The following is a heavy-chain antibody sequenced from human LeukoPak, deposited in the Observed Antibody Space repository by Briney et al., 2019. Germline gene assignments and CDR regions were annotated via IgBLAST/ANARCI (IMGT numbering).Heavy chain of an antibody. D-gene: IGHD2-15*01. CDR1: GFTFGSYS. CDR3: ARDCSGGSCYFSLWWYFDL. V-gene: IGHV3-21*01. Sequence: PGGSLRLSCAASGFTFGSYSMNWVRQAPGKGLEWVSSISSSSSYIYYADSVKGRFTISRDNAKNSLYLQMNSLRAEDTAVYYCARDCSGGSCYFSLWWYFDLWGRGTLVTVSS. J-gene: IGHJ2*01. CDR2: ISSSSSYI.